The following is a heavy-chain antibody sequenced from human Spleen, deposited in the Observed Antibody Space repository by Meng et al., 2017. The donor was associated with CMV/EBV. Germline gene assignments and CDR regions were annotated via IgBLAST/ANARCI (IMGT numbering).Heavy chain of an antibody. CDR2: IYHSGST. D-gene: IGHD3-10*01. Sequence: SETLSLTCTVSGYSISSGYYWGWIRQPPGEGLEWIGTIYHSGSTYYNPSLRSRVTISVDTSKNQFSLKVTSVTAADTAVYYCATSGKVWGQGTLVTVSS. CDR1: GYSISSGYY. J-gene: IGHJ4*02. V-gene: IGHV4-38-2*02. CDR3: ATSGKV.